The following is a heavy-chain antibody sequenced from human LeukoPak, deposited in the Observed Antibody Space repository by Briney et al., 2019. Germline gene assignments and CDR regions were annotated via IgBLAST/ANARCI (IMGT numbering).Heavy chain of an antibody. J-gene: IGHJ4*02. CDR1: GGSISTYY. V-gene: IGHV4-4*07. CDR3: ARDRREDGSTWYDFDF. D-gene: IGHD6-13*01. CDR2: IYTSGST. Sequence: SETLSLTCTVSGGSISTYYWSWIRQPAGKGLEWIGRIYTSGSTNYNPSLKSRVTMSVDTSKNQFSLKLSSVTVADTAVYYCARDRREDGSTWYDFDFWGQGTLVTVSS.